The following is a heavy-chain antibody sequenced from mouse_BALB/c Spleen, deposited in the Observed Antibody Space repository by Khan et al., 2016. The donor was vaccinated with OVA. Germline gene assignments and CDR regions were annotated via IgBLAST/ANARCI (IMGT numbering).Heavy chain of an antibody. Sequence: QVQLQQSGPGLVAPSQNLSITCTVSGFSLTSYGVHWVRQPPGKGLEWLGVIWAGGNTNYNSALMSRLSISKDNSKSQVFLKMNSLQTDDTAIYYGDRESQIHYYGYRAMDYWGQGTSVTVAS. J-gene: IGHJ4*01. CDR2: IWAGGNT. CDR1: GFSLTSYG. CDR3: DRESQIHYYGYRAMDY. V-gene: IGHV2-9*02. D-gene: IGHD1-2*01.